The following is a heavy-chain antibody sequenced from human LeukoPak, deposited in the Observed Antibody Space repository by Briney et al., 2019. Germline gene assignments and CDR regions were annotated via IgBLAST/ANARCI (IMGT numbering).Heavy chain of an antibody. D-gene: IGHD6-13*01. Sequence: PGGSLRLSCAASGFTFSSYSMNWVRQAPGKRLEWVSSISSSSSYIYYADSVKGRFTISRDNAKNSLYLQMNSLRAEDTAVYYCAIEFFSWVDAFDIWGQGTMVTVSS. J-gene: IGHJ3*02. V-gene: IGHV3-21*01. CDR3: AIEFFSWVDAFDI. CDR2: ISSSSSYI. CDR1: GFTFSSYS.